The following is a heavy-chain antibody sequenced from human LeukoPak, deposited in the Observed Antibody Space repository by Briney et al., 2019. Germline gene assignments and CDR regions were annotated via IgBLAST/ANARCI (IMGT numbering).Heavy chain of an antibody. J-gene: IGHJ4*02. CDR2: IRSKAYGGTT. V-gene: IGHV3-49*04. CDR1: GFTFGDYA. CDR3: TRDFEQQLAS. Sequence: QSGGSLRLSCTASGFTFGDYAMSWVRQAPGKGLEWVGFIRSKAYGGTTEYAASVKGRFTISRDDSKSNAYLQMNSLKTEDTAVYYCTRDFEQQLASWGQGTLVTVSS. D-gene: IGHD6-13*01.